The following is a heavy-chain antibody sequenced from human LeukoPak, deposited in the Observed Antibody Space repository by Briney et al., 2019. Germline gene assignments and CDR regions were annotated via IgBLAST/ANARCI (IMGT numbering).Heavy chain of an antibody. CDR1: GGSLSGHY. CDR3: TKNAGRGRPSDL. Sequence: SETLSLTCTVSGGSLSGHYWSWIRQPPGKGLEWLAYIYYTGVTNYNPSLKSRVTISLDMSRNQVSLKLLSVTAADTAVYYCTKNAGRGRPSDLWGQGTLVTVSS. CDR2: IYYTGVT. D-gene: IGHD2-15*01. V-gene: IGHV4-59*11. J-gene: IGHJ5*02.